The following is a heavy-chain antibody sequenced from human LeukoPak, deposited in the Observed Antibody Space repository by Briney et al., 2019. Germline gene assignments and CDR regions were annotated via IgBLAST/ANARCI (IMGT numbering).Heavy chain of an antibody. D-gene: IGHD4-23*01. V-gene: IGHV3-7*01. CDR3: ASDSDYGGNSAAFDI. CDR1: VFTFSSYW. Sequence: GGSLRLSCAASVFTFSSYWMSWVRQAPGKGLEWVANIKQDGSEKYYVDSVKGRFTISRDNAKNSLYLQMNSLRAEDTAVYYCASDSDYGGNSAAFDIWGQGTMVTVSS. CDR2: IKQDGSEK. J-gene: IGHJ3*02.